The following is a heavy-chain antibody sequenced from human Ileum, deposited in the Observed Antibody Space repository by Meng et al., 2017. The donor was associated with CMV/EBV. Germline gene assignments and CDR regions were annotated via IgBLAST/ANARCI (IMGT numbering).Heavy chain of an antibody. V-gene: IGHV3-21*01. CDR2: SSRSSSYI. D-gene: IGHD2-2*01. CDR1: TCSSSG. CDR3: ARVSYCSSTSCYHYFDY. J-gene: IGHJ4*02. Sequence: TCSSSGMNWVRRAEGKGLEGVSTSSRSSSYIYYAESVKGRFTISRDNAKNSLYLQMNGLRAEDTAVYYCARVSYCSSTSCYHYFDYWGQGTLVTVSS.